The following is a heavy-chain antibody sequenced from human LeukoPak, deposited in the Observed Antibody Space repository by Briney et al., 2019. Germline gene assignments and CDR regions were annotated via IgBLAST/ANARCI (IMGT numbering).Heavy chain of an antibody. J-gene: IGHJ6*02. CDR1: GGTFSSYA. D-gene: IGHD2-15*01. CDR3: ARTRVAATTSYYYYGMDV. V-gene: IGHV1-69*01. CDR2: IIPIFGTA. Sequence: ASVKVSCKASGGTFSSYAISWVRQAPGQGLEWMGGIIPIFGTANYAQKFQGRVTITADESTSTAYMELSSLRSEDTAVYYCARTRVAATTSYYYYGMDVWGQGTTVTVPS.